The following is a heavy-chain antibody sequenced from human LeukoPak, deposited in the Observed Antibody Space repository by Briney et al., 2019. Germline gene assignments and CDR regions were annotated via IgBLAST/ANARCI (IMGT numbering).Heavy chain of an antibody. CDR3: ARGTGFDY. CDR1: GYSISSGYY. Sequence: SETLSPTCAVSGYSISSGYYWGWIRQPPGKGLERIGSIYHSGSTYYNPSLKSRVTISVDTSKNQFSLKLSSVTAADTAVYYCARGTGFDYWGQGTLVTVSS. CDR2: IYHSGST. D-gene: IGHD3-10*01. J-gene: IGHJ4*02. V-gene: IGHV4-38-2*01.